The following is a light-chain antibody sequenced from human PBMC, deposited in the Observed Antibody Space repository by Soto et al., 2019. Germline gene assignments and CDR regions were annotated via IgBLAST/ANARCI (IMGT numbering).Light chain of an antibody. J-gene: IGKJ1*01. V-gene: IGKV3-20*01. CDR1: QSVSSSH. CDR3: QQYGRSPWT. CDR2: GAS. Sequence: EIVLTQSPGTLSLSPGERATLSCRASQSVSSSHLVWYQQKPGQAPRLLIYGASSRATGIPDRFSGSESETDFTLTISRLQPEDSAVYYCQQYGRSPWTFGQGTKVEIK.